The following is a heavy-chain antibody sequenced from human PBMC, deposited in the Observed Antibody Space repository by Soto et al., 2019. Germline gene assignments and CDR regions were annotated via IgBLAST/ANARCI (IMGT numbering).Heavy chain of an antibody. J-gene: IGHJ4*02. V-gene: IGHV3-23*01. CDR2: ISGSGGST. CDR3: AKLLQGIAAAGTPGLY. Sequence: PGGSLRLSCAASGFTFSSYAMSWVRQAPGKGLEWVSAISGSGGSTYYADSVKGRFTISRDNSKNTLYLQMNSLRAEDTAVYYCAKLLQGIAAAGTPGLYWGQGTLVTVSS. CDR1: GFTFSSYA. D-gene: IGHD6-13*01.